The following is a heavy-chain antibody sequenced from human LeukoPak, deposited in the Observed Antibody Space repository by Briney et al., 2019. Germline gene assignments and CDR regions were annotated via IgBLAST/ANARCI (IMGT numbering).Heavy chain of an antibody. J-gene: IGHJ5*02. CDR2: IYYSGST. V-gene: IGHV4-59*01. CDR1: GGSISSYY. Sequence: KASETLSLTCTVSGGSISSYYWSWIRQPPGKGLEWIGYIYYSGSTNYNPSLKSRVTISVDTSKNQFSLKLSSVTAADTAVYYCARDTYYYGSGSYDRGYWFAPWGQGTLVTVSS. CDR3: ARDTYYYGSGSYDRGYWFAP. D-gene: IGHD3-10*01.